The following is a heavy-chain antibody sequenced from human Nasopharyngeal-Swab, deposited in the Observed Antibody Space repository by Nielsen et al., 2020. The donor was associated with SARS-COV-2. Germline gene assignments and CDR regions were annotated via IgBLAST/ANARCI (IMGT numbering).Heavy chain of an antibody. CDR1: GFTCSSYG. CDR3: ARDPPATWYGMDV. CDR2: IWYDGSNK. Sequence: GESLKISCAASGFTCSSYGMHWVRQAPGKGLEWVAVIWYDGSNKYYADSVKGRFTISRDSSKNTLYLQMNSLRAEDTAVYYCARDPPATWYGMDVWGQGTTVTVSS. V-gene: IGHV3-33*01. J-gene: IGHJ6*02.